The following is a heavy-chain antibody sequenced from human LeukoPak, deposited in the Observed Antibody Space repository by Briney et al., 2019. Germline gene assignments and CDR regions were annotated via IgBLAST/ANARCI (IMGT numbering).Heavy chain of an antibody. Sequence: GASVKVSCKASGGTFISYAISWVRQAPGQGLEWMGGIIPIFGTANYAQKFQGRVTITADESTSTAYMELSSLRSEDTAVYYCATDLSRGSYGYVPLDYWGQGTLVTVSS. CDR3: ATDLSRGSYGYVPLDY. D-gene: IGHD5-18*01. V-gene: IGHV1-69*13. CDR2: IIPIFGTA. J-gene: IGHJ4*02. CDR1: GGTFISYA.